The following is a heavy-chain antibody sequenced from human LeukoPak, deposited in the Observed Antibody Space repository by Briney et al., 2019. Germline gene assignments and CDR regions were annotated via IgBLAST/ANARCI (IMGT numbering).Heavy chain of an antibody. J-gene: IGHJ3*02. D-gene: IGHD5-18*01. V-gene: IGHV3-66*01. CDR1: GFTFSITY. CDR2: IYGGGDA. Sequence: GGSLRLSCSASGFTFSITYMAWVRQAPGKGLEWVSVIYGGGDAYYADSVKGRFTIARDNSKNTLYLQMNSLRAEDTAVYYCAKDPRFELDSYGYSSDAFDIWGQGTMVTVSS. CDR3: AKDPRFELDSYGYSSDAFDI.